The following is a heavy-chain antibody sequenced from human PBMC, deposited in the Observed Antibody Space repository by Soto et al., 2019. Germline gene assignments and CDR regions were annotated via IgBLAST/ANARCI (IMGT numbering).Heavy chain of an antibody. D-gene: IGHD2-15*01. CDR1: GDTFYTVDYF. CDR2: IYKSTPT. Sequence: PSETLSLTCSVSGDTFYTVDYFWAWIRPPPGQESQYIRYIYKSTPTYYSPSFERRVAISLSTPKSLFSLTGSSVTAADTAVYFCAGGRYCLTGRCFPNWFDSWGQGALVTVSS. CDR3: AGGRYCLTGRCFPNWFDS. V-gene: IGHV4-30-4*01. J-gene: IGHJ5*01.